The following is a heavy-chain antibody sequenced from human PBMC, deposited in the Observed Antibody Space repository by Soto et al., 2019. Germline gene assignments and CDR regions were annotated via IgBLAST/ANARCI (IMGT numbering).Heavy chain of an antibody. D-gene: IGHD1-1*01. CDR3: AGINWNYYYYGMDV. CDR2: IYYSGGT. Sequence: SETLSLTCTVSGGSISSSSYYWGWIRQPPGKGLEWIGSIYYSGGTYYNPSLKSRVTISVDTSKNQFSLKLSSVTAADTAVYYCAGINWNYYYYGMDVWGQGTTVTVSS. J-gene: IGHJ6*02. V-gene: IGHV4-39*01. CDR1: GGSISSSSYY.